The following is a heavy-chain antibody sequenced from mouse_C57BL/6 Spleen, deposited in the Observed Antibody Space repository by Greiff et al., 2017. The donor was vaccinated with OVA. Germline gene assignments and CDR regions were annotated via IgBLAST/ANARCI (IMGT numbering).Heavy chain of an antibody. D-gene: IGHD1-1*01. CDR2: IWRGGST. J-gene: IGHJ4*01. CDR3: AKGLTTVVATDAMDY. V-gene: IGHV2-5*01. CDR1: GFSLTSYG. Sequence: QVQLQQSGPGLVQPSQSLSITCTVSGFSLTSYGVHWVRQSPGKGLEWLGVIWRGGSTDYNAAFMSRLSITKDNSKSQVFFKMNSLQADDTAIYYCAKGLTTVVATDAMDYWGQGTSVTVSS.